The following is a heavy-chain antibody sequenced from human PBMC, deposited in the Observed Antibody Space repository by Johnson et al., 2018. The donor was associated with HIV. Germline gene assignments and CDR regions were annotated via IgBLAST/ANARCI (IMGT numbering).Heavy chain of an antibody. D-gene: IGHD3-22*01. J-gene: IGHJ3*02. CDR1: GFTFSSYG. CDR2: ISYDGSKK. Sequence: QVQLVESGGGVVQPGRSLRLSCAASGFTFSSYGMHWVRQAPGKGLEWVAGISYDGSKKYYADSVKGRFTISRDKSKNTLYLQMNSLRAEDTDVYYCAREKSYYYDSSGYPDTFDIWGQGTMVIVSS. CDR3: AREKSYYYDSSGYPDTFDI. V-gene: IGHV3-30*03.